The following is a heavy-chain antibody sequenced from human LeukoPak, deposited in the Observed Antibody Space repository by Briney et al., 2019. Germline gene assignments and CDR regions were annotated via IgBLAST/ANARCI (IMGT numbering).Heavy chain of an antibody. CDR2: MEYDGSEK. CDR3: VTSGWSD. D-gene: IGHD6-19*01. J-gene: IGHJ4*02. Sequence: GGSLRLSCAASGLIFSNWVRQAPGKGLEWVANMEYDGSEKHHSDSVKGRFTISRDNAKNSLFLQMNSLRVEDTAVYYCVTSGWSDWGQGTLVTVSS. CDR1: GLIFSN. V-gene: IGHV3-7*01.